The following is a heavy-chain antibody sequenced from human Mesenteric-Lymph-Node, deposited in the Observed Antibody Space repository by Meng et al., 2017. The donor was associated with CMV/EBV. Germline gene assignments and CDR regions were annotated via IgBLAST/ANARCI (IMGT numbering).Heavy chain of an antibody. D-gene: IGHD1-14*01. CDR2: ISGSSTYI. CDR1: GPTFSTYS. CDR3: AREAIRNLDY. V-gene: IGHV3-21*01. J-gene: IGHJ4*02. Sequence: GESLKISCTASGPTFSTYSIHWVRQAPGKGLEWVSSISGSSTYIYYADSVKGRFSISRDNAQNSVYLQMNSLNAEDTAVYYCAREAIRNLDYWGQGTLVTVSS.